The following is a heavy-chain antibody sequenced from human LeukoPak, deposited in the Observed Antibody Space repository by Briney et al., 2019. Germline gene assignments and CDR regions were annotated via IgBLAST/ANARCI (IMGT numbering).Heavy chain of an antibody. D-gene: IGHD2-21*02. CDR2: IKEDGSRT. Sequence: GGSLRLSCAASQFTFSSYWMSWVRQAPGKGQEWVANIKEDGSRTYYVDSVKGRFTISRDSAKNSLYLQMNSLRAEDTALYYCARYVTALDYWGQGTLVTVSS. CDR1: QFTFSSYW. CDR3: ARYVTALDY. J-gene: IGHJ4*02. V-gene: IGHV3-7*01.